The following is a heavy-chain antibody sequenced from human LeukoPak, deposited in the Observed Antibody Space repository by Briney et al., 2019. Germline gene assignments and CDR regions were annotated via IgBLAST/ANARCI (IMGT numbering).Heavy chain of an antibody. CDR3: ARLDGAWGYFDY. V-gene: IGHV4-39*01. J-gene: IGHJ4*02. CDR2: IYHSGST. Sequence: SETLSLTCTVSGGSISSDAYYWGWIRQPPKKGLDWIGAIYHSGSTYLNPSLRSRLTISVDTSKNQFSLNLSSVTAADTAVYYCARLDGAWGYFDYWGQGTLVTVSS. CDR1: GGSISSDAYY. D-gene: IGHD3-16*01.